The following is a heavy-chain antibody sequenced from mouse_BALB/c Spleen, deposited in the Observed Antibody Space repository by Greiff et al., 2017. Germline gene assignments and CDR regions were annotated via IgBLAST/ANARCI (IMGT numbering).Heavy chain of an antibody. D-gene: IGHD2-2*01. CDR2: IDPYNGGT. Sequence: EVKLMESGPELVKPGASVKVSCKASGYSFTDYNMYWVKQSHGKSLEWIGYIDPYNGGTSYNQKFKGTATLTVDQSSSPAFMHLNSRTSEDAAVYYSARRGYDYVGDWGEGRRLTV. V-gene: IGHV1S135*01. CDR3: ARRGYDYVGD. J-gene: IGHJ2*03. CDR1: GYSFTDYN.